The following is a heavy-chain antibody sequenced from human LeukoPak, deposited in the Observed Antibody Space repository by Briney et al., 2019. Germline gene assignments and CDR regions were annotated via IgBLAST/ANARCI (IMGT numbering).Heavy chain of an antibody. CDR1: GYTFTSYD. CDR2: MNPNSGNT. CDR3: ANFQTVGVKPFEH. D-gene: IGHD1-26*01. Sequence: GASVKVSCKASGYTFTSYDINWVRQATGQGLEWMGWMNPNSGNTGYAQKFLGRVTITRNTSISTAYMELSSLRVEDTAVYYCANFQTVGVKPFEHWGQGTLVTVSS. V-gene: IGHV1-8*03. J-gene: IGHJ5*02.